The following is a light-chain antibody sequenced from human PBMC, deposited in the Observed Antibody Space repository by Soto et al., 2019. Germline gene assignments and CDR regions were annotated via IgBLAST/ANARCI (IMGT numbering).Light chain of an antibody. J-gene: IGKJ2*01. CDR3: QQYDSYPLT. Sequence: DIQMTQSPSSLSASVGDRVTITCRASQVITKYVAWFQQKPGKAPQSLIYATSRLQSGVPSKFSGSGSGTDFTLTISSLQPEDFATYYCQQYDSYPLTFGQGTRLEMK. V-gene: IGKV1-16*02. CDR2: ATS. CDR1: QVITKY.